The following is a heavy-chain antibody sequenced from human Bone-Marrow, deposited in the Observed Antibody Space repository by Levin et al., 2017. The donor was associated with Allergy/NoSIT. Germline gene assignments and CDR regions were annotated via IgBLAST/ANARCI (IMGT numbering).Heavy chain of an antibody. CDR3: ARDRHYYDSSGPIDY. D-gene: IGHD3-22*01. CDR1: GFTFSDYY. V-gene: IGHV3-11*01. Sequence: GESLKISCAASGFTFSDYYMSWIRQAPGKGLEWVSYISSSGSTIYYADSVKGRFTISRDNAKNSLYLQMNSLRAEDTAVYYCARDRHYYDSSGPIDYWGQGTLVTVSS. J-gene: IGHJ4*02. CDR2: ISSSGSTI.